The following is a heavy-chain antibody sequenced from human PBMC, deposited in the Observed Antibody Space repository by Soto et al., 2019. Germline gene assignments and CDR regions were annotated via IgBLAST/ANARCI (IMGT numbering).Heavy chain of an antibody. CDR1: GFTFSRYE. CDR2: ISSSSSTL. J-gene: IGHJ2*01. Sequence: GGSLRLSCADSGFTFSRYEMNWVRQAPGKGLEWVSYISSSSSTLYYADSVKGRFTISRDNAKNSLYLQMNSLRAEDAAVYYCARGGSGSYFWYFDLWGRGTLVTVSS. V-gene: IGHV3-48*03. CDR3: ARGGSGSYFWYFDL. D-gene: IGHD1-26*01.